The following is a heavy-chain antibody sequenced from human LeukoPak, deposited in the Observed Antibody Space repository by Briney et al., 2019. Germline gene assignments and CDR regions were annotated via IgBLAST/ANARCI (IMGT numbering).Heavy chain of an antibody. D-gene: IGHD6-19*01. V-gene: IGHV3-23*01. CDR2: ISGSGGNT. Sequence: GGSLRLSCAVSGFTFTNYAMNWVRQAPGKGLEWVSAISGSGGNTYYADSVRGRFTISRDNSKNTVYLQMNSRRAEDTAVYYCAKDHELRDSSSSGWYRFDPWGQGTLVTVSS. J-gene: IGHJ5*02. CDR1: GFTFTNYA. CDR3: AKDHELRDSSSSGWYRFDP.